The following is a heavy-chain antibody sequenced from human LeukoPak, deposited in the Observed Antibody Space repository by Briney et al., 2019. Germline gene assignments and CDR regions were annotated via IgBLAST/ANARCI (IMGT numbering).Heavy chain of an antibody. J-gene: IGHJ4*02. D-gene: IGHD2-15*01. CDR1: GFTFSSYE. Sequence: GGSLRLSCAASGFTFSSYEMNWVRQAPGKGLEWVSYVSSSGRTIYYTDSVKGRFTISRDNAKNSLYLQMNSLRAEDTAVYYCARATRGVASDFDYWGQGTLVTVSS. V-gene: IGHV3-48*03. CDR3: ARATRGVASDFDY. CDR2: VSSSGRTI.